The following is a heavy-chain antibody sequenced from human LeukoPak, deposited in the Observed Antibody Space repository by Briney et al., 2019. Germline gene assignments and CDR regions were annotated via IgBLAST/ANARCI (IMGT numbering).Heavy chain of an antibody. J-gene: IGHJ5*02. CDR2: INNGGSTT. D-gene: IGHD3-10*01. CDR1: GFAFNNNW. Sequence: LPGGSLRLSCVASGFAFNNNWMHWVRQAPGKGLVWVSRINNGGSTTSYADSVKGRFTISRDNAKNTLYLQMNNLRAEDTAVYYCARDLSFGAPYNWFDPWGQGTLVTVSS. CDR3: ARDLSFGAPYNWFDP. V-gene: IGHV3-74*01.